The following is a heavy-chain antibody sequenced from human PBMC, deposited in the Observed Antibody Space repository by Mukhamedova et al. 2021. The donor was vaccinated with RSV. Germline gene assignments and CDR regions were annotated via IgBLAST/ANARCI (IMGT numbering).Heavy chain of an antibody. CDR3: ARDRYDFWSGYFGYFDY. V-gene: IGHV3-30-3*01. J-gene: IGHJ4*02. Sequence: GKGLEWVAVISYDGSNKYYADSVKGRFTISRDNSKNTLYLQMNSLRAEDTAVYYCARDRYDFWSGYFGYFDYWGQGILVTVSS. CDR2: ISYDGSNK. D-gene: IGHD3-3*01.